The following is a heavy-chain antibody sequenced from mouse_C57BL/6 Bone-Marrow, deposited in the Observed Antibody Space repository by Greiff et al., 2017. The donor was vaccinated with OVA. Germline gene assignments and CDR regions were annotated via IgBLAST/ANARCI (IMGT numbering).Heavy chain of an antibody. CDR3: ARGAYYGSSLWYFDV. D-gene: IGHD1-1*01. CDR1: GYTFTDHT. J-gene: IGHJ1*03. CDR2: IYPRDGST. V-gene: IGHV1-78*01. Sequence: QVQLQQSDAELVKPGASVKISCTVSGYTFTDHTIHWMKQRPEPGLEWIGYIYPRDGSTKYNEKFKGKATLTADKSSSTAYMQLNSLTSEDSAVYFCARGAYYGSSLWYFDVWGTGTTVTVSS.